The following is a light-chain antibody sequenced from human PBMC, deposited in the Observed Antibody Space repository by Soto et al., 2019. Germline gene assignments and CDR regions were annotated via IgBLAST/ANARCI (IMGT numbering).Light chain of an antibody. CDR3: QQYNNLPS. V-gene: IGKV1-5*01. CDR2: DAS. Sequence: DIQMTQSPSTLSASVGDRITITCRASQSVSAWVAWYQQKPGKAPKVVIYDASSLESGVPSRFAGSRSGTEFTLTINSLQPDDSATYYCQQYNNLPSFGPGTKVDIK. CDR1: QSVSAW. J-gene: IGKJ3*01.